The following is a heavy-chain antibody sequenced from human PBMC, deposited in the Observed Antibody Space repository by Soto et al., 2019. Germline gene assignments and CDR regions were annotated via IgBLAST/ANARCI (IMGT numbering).Heavy chain of an antibody. CDR3: AREEYYYDTSGYYVFDY. CDR2: IYHSGST. CDR1: GGSISSSNW. Sequence: SETLSLTCAVSGGSISSSNWWSWVRQPPGKGLEWIGEIYHSGSTNYNPSLKSRVTISVDKSKNQFSLKLSSVTAADTAVYYCAREEYYYDTSGYYVFDYWGQGTLVTVSS. J-gene: IGHJ4*02. D-gene: IGHD3-22*01. V-gene: IGHV4-4*02.